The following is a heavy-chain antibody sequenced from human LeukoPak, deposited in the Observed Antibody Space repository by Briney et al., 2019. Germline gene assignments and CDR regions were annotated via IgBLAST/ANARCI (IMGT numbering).Heavy chain of an antibody. D-gene: IGHD2-15*01. V-gene: IGHV3-30-3*01. CDR3: AREALTGSWHWFDP. CDR1: GFTFSRNP. CDR2: ISYDGNNK. Sequence: GRSLRLSCAVSGFTFSRNPMHWVRQAPGKGLEWVADISYDGNNKHYADSVKGRFTISRDNSKNTLYLQMNSLRPEDTAVYFCAREALTGSWHWFDPWGQGTLVTVSS. J-gene: IGHJ5*02.